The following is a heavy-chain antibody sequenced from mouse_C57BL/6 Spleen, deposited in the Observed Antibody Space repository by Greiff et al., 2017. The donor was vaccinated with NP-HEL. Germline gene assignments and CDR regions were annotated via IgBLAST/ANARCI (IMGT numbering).Heavy chain of an antibody. CDR1: GFTFSDYG. CDR2: ISSGSSTI. Sequence: DVQLQESGGGLVKPGGSLKLSCAASGFTFSDYGMHWVRQAPEKGLEWVAYISSGSSTIYYADTVKGRFTISRDNAKNTLFLQMTSLRSEDTAMYYCATGTGFDYWGQGTTLTVSS. J-gene: IGHJ2*01. D-gene: IGHD4-1*01. CDR3: ATGTGFDY. V-gene: IGHV5-17*01.